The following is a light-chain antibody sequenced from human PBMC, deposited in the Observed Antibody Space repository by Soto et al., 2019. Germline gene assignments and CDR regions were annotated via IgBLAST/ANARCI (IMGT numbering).Light chain of an antibody. CDR1: QTVTNTY. Sequence: EIVLTQSPGTLSLSPGERATLSCRASQTVTNTYLAWYQQTSGQAPNFLIYGASNTATGIPGRFSGSGSGTDFTLTISRLEPEDFAVYYCQQYGTLPPTFGGGTKVEI. J-gene: IGKJ4*01. CDR2: GAS. V-gene: IGKV3-20*01. CDR3: QQYGTLPPT.